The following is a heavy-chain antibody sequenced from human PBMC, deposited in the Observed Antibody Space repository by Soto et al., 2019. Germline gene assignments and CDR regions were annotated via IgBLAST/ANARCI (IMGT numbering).Heavy chain of an antibody. CDR3: AKHNWSEYYFDY. CDR2: ISSSSSYT. D-gene: IGHD1-20*01. J-gene: IGHJ4*02. V-gene: IGHV3-11*06. CDR1: GFTFSDYY. Sequence: GGSLRLSCAASGFTFSDYYMSWIRQAPGKGLEWVSYISSSSSYTNYADSVKGRFTISRDNAKNSLYLQMNSLRAEDTAVYYCAKHNWSEYYFDYWGQGTLVTVSS.